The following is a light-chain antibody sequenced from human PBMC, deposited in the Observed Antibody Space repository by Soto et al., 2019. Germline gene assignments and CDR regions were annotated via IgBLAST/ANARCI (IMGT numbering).Light chain of an antibody. CDR3: QQYMSYS. V-gene: IGKV3-11*01. Sequence: EIVLAQSPATLSLSPGERAALSCRASQSVSSYLAWYQQKPGQAPRLLIYDASNRATGIPARFSGSGSGTDFTLTISSLQPDDFATYYGQQYMSYSFGQGTKVDIK. CDR2: DAS. CDR1: QSVSSY. J-gene: IGKJ1*01.